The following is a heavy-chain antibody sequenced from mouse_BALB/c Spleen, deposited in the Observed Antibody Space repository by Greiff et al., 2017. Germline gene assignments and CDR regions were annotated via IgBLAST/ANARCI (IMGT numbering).Heavy chain of an antibody. Sequence: VQLQQPGAELVRPGASVKLSCKASGYTFTSYWINWVKQRPGQGLEWIGNIYPSDSYTNYNQKFKDKATLTVDKSSSTAYMQLSSPTSEDSAVYYCTRKGGNYEGYFDVWGAGTTVTVSS. CDR2: IYPSDSYT. V-gene: IGHV1-69*02. J-gene: IGHJ1*01. D-gene: IGHD2-1*01. CDR3: TRKGGNYEGYFDV. CDR1: GYTFTSYW.